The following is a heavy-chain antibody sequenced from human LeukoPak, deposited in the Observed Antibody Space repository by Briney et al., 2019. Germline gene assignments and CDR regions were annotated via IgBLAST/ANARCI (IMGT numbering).Heavy chain of an antibody. V-gene: IGHV4-59*01. CDR1: GGSISSYY. CDR3: ARDLGYSYGYE. CDR2: IYYSGST. Sequence: PSETLSLTCTVSGGSISSYYWSWLRQPPGKGLEWIGYIYYSGSTNYNPSLKSRVTISVDTSKNQFSLKLSSVTAADTAVYYCARDLGYSYGYEWGQGTLVTVSS. D-gene: IGHD5-18*01. J-gene: IGHJ4*02.